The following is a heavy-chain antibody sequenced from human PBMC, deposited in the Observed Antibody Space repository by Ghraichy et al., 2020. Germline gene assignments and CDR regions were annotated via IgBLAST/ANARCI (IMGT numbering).Heavy chain of an antibody. CDR3: ATSAIGSPSTIDY. CDR2: ISSSSSYI. CDR1: GFTFSSYS. D-gene: IGHD5-24*01. J-gene: IGHJ4*02. Sequence: GGSLRLSCAASGFTFSSYSMNWVRQAPGKGLEWVSSISSSSSYIYYADSVKGLFTISRDNAKNSLYLQMNSLRAEDTAVYYCATSAIGSPSTIDYWGQGTLVTVSS. V-gene: IGHV3-21*01.